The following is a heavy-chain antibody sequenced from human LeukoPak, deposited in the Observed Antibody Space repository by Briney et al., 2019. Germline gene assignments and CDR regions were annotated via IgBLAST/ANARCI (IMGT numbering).Heavy chain of an antibody. V-gene: IGHV3-53*01. Sequence: PGGSPRLSCAASGFTVSSNYMSWVRQAPGKGLEWVSVIYSGGSTYYADSVKGRFTISRDNSNNTLYLQMNSLRAEDTAVYYCARFTDTKGFDYWGQGTLVTVSS. CDR2: IYSGGST. J-gene: IGHJ4*02. CDR3: ARFTDTKGFDY. D-gene: IGHD5-18*01. CDR1: GFTVSSNY.